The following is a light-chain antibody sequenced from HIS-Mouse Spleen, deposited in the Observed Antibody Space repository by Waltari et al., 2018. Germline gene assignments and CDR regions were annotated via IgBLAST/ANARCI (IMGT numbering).Light chain of an antibody. CDR1: SSDVGGYNY. J-gene: IGLJ2*01. V-gene: IGLV2-14*03. Sequence: QSALTQPASVSGSPGQSIPLSCTGTSSDVGGYNYVSWYQQHPGQAPKPLISDVSNRPSVVSNRFSGSKSGNTASLTISGLQAEDEADYYCSSYTSSSTLVVFGGGTKLTVL. CDR2: DVS. CDR3: SSYTSSSTLVV.